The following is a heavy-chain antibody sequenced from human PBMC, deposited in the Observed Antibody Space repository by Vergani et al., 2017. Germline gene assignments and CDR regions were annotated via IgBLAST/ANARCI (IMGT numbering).Heavy chain of an antibody. Sequence: EVQLVESGGGLVKPGGSLRLSCAASGFTFSSYSMNWVRQAPGKGLEWVSSISSSSSYIYYADSVKGRFTISRDNAKNSLYLQMNSLRAEDTAVYYCARAIRSGFWSGHEYWGQGTLVTVSS. J-gene: IGHJ4*02. CDR3: ARAIRSGFWSGHEY. D-gene: IGHD3-3*01. V-gene: IGHV3-21*01. CDR1: GFTFSSYS. CDR2: ISSSSSYI.